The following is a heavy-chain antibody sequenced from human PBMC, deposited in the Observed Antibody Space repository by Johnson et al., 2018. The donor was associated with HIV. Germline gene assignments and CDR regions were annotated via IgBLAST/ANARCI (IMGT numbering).Heavy chain of an antibody. J-gene: IGHJ3*02. D-gene: IGHD3-22*01. V-gene: IGHV3-30-3*01. Sequence: QVQLVESGGGVVQPGKSLRLSCAASGFTISGYAMHWVRQAPGKGLEWVAVISYDGSNKYYADSLKGRLTISRDNSKNTLYLQMNSLRAEDTAVYSCARESGWGHDAFDIWGQGTMVIVSS. CDR2: ISYDGSNK. CDR3: ARESGWGHDAFDI. CDR1: GFTISGYA.